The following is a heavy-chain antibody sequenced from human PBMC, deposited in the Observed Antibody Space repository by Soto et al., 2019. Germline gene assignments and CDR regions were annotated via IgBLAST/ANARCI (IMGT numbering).Heavy chain of an antibody. CDR1: GGSFSSDGYY. V-gene: IGHV4-31*03. D-gene: IGHD5-18*01. J-gene: IGHJ4*02. CDR2: IYSSGTT. Sequence: QVQLQESGPGLVKPSQTLSLTCTVSGGSFSSDGYYWSWIRQHPEKGLEWIGYIYSSGTTYYNPSLKRRITISMDTSNNQFSLKLTSVTAAGTAVYDRARGSRDTVLVLPRFDFWGQGTLVTVSS. CDR3: ARGSRDTVLVLPRFDF.